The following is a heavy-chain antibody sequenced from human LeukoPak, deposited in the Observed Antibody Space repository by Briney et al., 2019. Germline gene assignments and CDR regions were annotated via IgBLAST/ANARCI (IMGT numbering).Heavy chain of an antibody. J-gene: IGHJ4*02. V-gene: IGHV3-74*01. Sequence: PGGSLRLSCAASGFTFSSYWMHWVRQAPGKGLVWVSRVKGDGSFTNYADSVYGRFTVSRDNAKNTLYLHMHSLRAEDTAVYCYVRDGDDFNFDYWGQGSLVTVSS. CDR3: VRDGDDFNFDY. CDR2: VKGDGSFT. CDR1: GFTFSSYW. D-gene: IGHD5-24*01.